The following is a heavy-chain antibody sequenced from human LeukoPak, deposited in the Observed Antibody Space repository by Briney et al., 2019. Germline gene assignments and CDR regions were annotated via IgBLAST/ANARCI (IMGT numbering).Heavy chain of an antibody. CDR1: GYRFTSYW. V-gene: IGHV5-51*01. D-gene: IGHD5-12*01. Sequence: GESLKISFKGSGYRFTSYWIGWVRQMPGKGLEWMGIIYPGDSDTRYSPSFQGQVTISADKSIGTAYLQWSSLKASDTAMYYCARHESSWPYYYYMDVWGKGTTVTVSS. CDR2: IYPGDSDT. CDR3: ARHESSWPYYYYMDV. J-gene: IGHJ6*03.